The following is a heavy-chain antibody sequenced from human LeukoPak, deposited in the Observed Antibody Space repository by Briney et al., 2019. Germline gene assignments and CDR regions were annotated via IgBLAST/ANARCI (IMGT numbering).Heavy chain of an antibody. CDR1: GFTFSSYW. CDR3: ARDQPGIAAAAPGGFDY. V-gene: IGHV3-7*03. D-gene: IGHD6-13*01. CDR2: IKQDGSEK. Sequence: GGSLRLSCAASGFTFSSYWMSWVRQASGKGLEWVANIKQDGSEKYYVDSVKGRFTISRDSAKNSLYLQMNSLRAEDTAVYYCARDQPGIAAAAPGGFDYWGQGTLVTVSS. J-gene: IGHJ4*02.